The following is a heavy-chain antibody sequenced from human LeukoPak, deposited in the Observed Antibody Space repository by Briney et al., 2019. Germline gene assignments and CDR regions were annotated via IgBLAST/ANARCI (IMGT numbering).Heavy chain of an antibody. J-gene: IGHJ4*02. CDR3: APSGEDYFDY. Sequence: ASVKVSCKASGYTFAGYPIHWVRQAPGQGLEWMGWINPNSGGTNYAQQFQGRVSMSRDTSITTAYMELSRLRSDDTAVYYCAPSGEDYFDYWGQGTLVTVSS. CDR1: GYTFAGYP. V-gene: IGHV1-2*02. CDR2: INPNSGGT. D-gene: IGHD3-3*01.